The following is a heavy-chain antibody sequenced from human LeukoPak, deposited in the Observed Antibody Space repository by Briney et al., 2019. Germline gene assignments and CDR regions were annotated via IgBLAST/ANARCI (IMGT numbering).Heavy chain of an antibody. CDR2: IYTSGST. CDR3: ARDHSSGWFDY. Sequence: PSETLSLTCTVSGGSISSYYWSWIRQPAGKGLGWIGRIYTSGSTNYNPSLKSRVTISVDKSKNQFSLKLSSVTAADTAVYYCARDHSSGWFDYWGQGTLVTVSS. J-gene: IGHJ4*02. D-gene: IGHD6-19*01. CDR1: GGSISSYY. V-gene: IGHV4-4*07.